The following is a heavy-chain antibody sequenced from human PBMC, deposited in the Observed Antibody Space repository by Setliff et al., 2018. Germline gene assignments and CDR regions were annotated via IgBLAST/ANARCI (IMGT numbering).Heavy chain of an antibody. J-gene: IGHJ6*03. CDR2: FDPDDGET. CDR3: ATCVGTSWYDYNFYMDV. Sequence: ASVKVSCKASGYSFINYGITWVRQAPGKGLEWMGGFDPDDGETVYAQKFQGRVTMTEDTSTNTAYMELSSLRSEDTAVYYCATCVGTSWYDYNFYMDVWGIGTTVTVSS. CDR1: GYSFINYG. D-gene: IGHD1-26*01. V-gene: IGHV1-24*01.